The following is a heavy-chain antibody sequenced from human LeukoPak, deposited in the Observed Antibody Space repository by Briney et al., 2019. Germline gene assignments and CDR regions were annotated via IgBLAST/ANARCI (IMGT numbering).Heavy chain of an antibody. Sequence: GGSLRLSCAASGFTFSSYGMHWVRQAPGKGLEWVAVIWYDGSNKYYADSVKGRFTISRDNSKNTLYLQMNSLRAEDTAVYYCARVDYSNYSDVFDYWGQGTLVTVSS. V-gene: IGHV3-33*01. D-gene: IGHD4-11*01. CDR1: GFTFSSYG. CDR2: IWYDGSNK. J-gene: IGHJ4*02. CDR3: ARVDYSNYSDVFDY.